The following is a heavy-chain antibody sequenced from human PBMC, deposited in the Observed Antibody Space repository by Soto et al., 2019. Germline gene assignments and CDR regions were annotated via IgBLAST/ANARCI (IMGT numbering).Heavy chain of an antibody. V-gene: IGHV3-23*01. Sequence: EVQVLESGGDVVRPGGSLRLSCAASGFTFSSYAMGWVRQAPGKGLEWVAGVSRAGTYTFYADSVRGRFSITRDNSRDTVDLYMNALRGDDTAVYFCVKYTVTEDLGESWGQGTLVSVSS. CDR1: GFTFSSYA. CDR2: VSRAGTYT. J-gene: IGHJ5*02. D-gene: IGHD3-16*01. CDR3: VKYTVTEDLGES.